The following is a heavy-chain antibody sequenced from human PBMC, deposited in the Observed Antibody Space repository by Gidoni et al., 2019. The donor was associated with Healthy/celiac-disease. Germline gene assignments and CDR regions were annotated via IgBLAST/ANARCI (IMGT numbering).Heavy chain of an antibody. D-gene: IGHD3-10*01. CDR2: LSGSGGST. J-gene: IGHJ4*02. CDR1: GCPFRRHA. V-gene: IGHV3-23*01. CDR3: ARPSSYYYGSGSYYNDPNYFDY. Sequence: EVQLLESGGGLVQPGGSLRISCAASGCPFRRHAMSWVPQAPGKGLEWVSALSGSGGSTYYADSVKGRFTISRDNSKNTLYLQMNSLRAEDTAVYYCARPSSYYYGSGSYYNDPNYFDYWGQGTLVTVSS.